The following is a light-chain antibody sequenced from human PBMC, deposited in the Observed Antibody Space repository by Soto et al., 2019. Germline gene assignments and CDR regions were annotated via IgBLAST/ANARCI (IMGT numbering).Light chain of an antibody. V-gene: IGKV3-15*01. Sequence: EIVMTQSPATLSVSPGERATLSCRAIQTVSSNLAWYQQKPGQAPRLLIYDASPRATGIPVRFRGSGSGTEFTLTISSLQSEDSAVYYWHQYNNWIALTFGGGTKVEIK. J-gene: IGKJ4*01. CDR3: HQYNNWIALT. CDR1: QTVSSN. CDR2: DAS.